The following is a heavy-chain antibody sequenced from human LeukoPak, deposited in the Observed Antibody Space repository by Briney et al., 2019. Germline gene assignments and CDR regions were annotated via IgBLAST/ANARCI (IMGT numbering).Heavy chain of an antibody. V-gene: IGHV1-2*02. J-gene: IGHJ4*02. Sequence: ASVKVSCKASGYTFTGYYMHWVRQAPGQGLEWMGWINPNSGGTNYAQKFQGRVTMTRDTSISTAYMELSRLRSGDTAVYYCARGEQRSTVTDYWGQGTLVTVSS. CDR3: ARGEQRSTVTDY. CDR2: INPNSGGT. D-gene: IGHD4-17*01. CDR1: GYTFTGYY.